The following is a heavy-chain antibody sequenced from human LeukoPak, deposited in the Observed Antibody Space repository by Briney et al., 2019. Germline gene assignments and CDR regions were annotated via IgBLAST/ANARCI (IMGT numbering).Heavy chain of an antibody. J-gene: IGHJ3*02. D-gene: IGHD1-26*01. Sequence: GASVKVSCKASGYTFTAYYMHWVRQAPGQGLECMGWITPNSGDTNYAQKFQGRVTLTRDTSTSTAYMELSRLTSDDTADYYGRRIYIGTHELAFDIWGQGTMVTVSS. CDR1: GYTFTAYY. V-gene: IGHV1-2*02. CDR3: RRIYIGTHELAFDI. CDR2: ITPNSGDT.